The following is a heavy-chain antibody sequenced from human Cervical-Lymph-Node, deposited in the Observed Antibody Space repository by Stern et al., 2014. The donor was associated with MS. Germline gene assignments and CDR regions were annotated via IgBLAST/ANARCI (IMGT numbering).Heavy chain of an antibody. Sequence: EVHLVESGGGLIQPGGSLRLSCAVSGFNLSRNYMTWVRQAPGKGLEWVSVIYSGGRTFYADSVKGRFTISRDSSLNTLFLDMTSLRAEDTAVYYCARDTFGSTWGQGTMVIVS. CDR3: ARDTFGST. D-gene: IGHD3-3*01. CDR2: IYSGGRT. J-gene: IGHJ3*01. CDR1: GFNLSRNY. V-gene: IGHV3-53*01.